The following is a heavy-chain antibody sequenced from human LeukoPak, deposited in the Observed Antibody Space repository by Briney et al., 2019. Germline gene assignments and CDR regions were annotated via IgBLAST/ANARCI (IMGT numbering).Heavy chain of an antibody. Sequence: PSETLSLSCTVSGGSIITYYWSWIRQPAGKGLEWIGRIYSSGRTNYHPSLESRVTMSVDTSKNQFSLNLTSVTAADMAVYYCARAYGDLNFVYWGQGILVTVSS. J-gene: IGHJ4*02. CDR2: IYSSGRT. CDR1: GGSIITYY. CDR3: ARAYGDLNFVY. V-gene: IGHV4-4*07. D-gene: IGHD4-17*01.